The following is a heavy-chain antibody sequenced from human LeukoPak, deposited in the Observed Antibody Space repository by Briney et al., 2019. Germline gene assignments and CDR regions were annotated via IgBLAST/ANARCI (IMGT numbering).Heavy chain of an antibody. D-gene: IGHD5-18*01. J-gene: IGHJ6*02. CDR1: GGSFSGYY. Sequence: SETLSLTCAVYGGSFSGYYWSWIRQPPGKGLEWIGEINHSGSTNYNPSLKSRVTISVDTSKNQFSLKLTSVTAADTAVYYCARGRGYSYDYYYYGMDVWGQGTTVTVSS. V-gene: IGHV4-34*01. CDR2: INHSGST. CDR3: ARGRGYSYDYYYYGMDV.